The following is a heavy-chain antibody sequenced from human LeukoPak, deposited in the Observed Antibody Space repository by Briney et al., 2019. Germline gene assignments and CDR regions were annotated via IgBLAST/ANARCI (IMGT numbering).Heavy chain of an antibody. CDR3: ARVRVEMATIGSFWI. J-gene: IGHJ3*02. CDR1: GGSISSGDYS. Sequence: TSETLSLTCAVSGGSISSGDYSWSWIRQPPGKGLEWIGYIYHSGSTYYNPSLKSRVTISVDRSKNQFSLKLSSVTAADTAVYYCARVRVEMATIGSFWIWGQGTMVTVSS. V-gene: IGHV4-30-2*01. CDR2: IYHSGST. D-gene: IGHD5-12*01.